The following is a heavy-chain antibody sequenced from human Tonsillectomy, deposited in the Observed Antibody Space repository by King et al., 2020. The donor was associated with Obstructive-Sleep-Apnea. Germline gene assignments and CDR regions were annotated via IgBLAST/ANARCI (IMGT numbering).Heavy chain of an antibody. V-gene: IGHV4-61*08. CDR1: GGSVSSDESC. CDR2: IYDTGNT. D-gene: IGHD3-9*01. CDR3: ARVSLTGDGGRGYFQY. Sequence: QLQESGPGLVKPSETLSLTCSVSGGSVSSDESCWGWARRPPGKGLEWIGDIYDTGNTHYNPSLQSRVTISIDKSTNQFSLRLASVTAADTAVYYCARVSLTGDGGRGYFQYWGQGTLVTVSP. J-gene: IGHJ1*01.